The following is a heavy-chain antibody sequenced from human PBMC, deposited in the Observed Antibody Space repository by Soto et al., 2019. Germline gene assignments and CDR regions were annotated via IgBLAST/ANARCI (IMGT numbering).Heavy chain of an antibody. J-gene: IGHJ6*02. V-gene: IGHV3-33*01. CDR3: ARDPAFKDYYGSDYYYGMDV. Sequence: QVQLVESGGGVVQPGRSLRLSCAASGFTFSSYGMHWVRQAPGKGLEWVAVIWYDGSNKYYADSVKGRFTISRDNSKNTLYLQMNSLRAEDTAVYYCARDPAFKDYYGSDYYYGMDVWGQGTTVTVSS. D-gene: IGHD3-10*01. CDR1: GFTFSSYG. CDR2: IWYDGSNK.